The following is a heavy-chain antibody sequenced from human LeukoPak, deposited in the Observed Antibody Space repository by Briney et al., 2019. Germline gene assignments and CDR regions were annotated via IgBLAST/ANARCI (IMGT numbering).Heavy chain of an antibody. CDR3: ARDLRRDPTKFDY. V-gene: IGHV1-18*01. CDR1: GGTFSSYA. J-gene: IGHJ4*02. Sequence: ASAKVSCKASGGTFSSYAISWVRQAPGQGLEWMGWISAYNGTTNYAQKLQGRVTMTTDTSTSTAYMELRSLRSDDTAVYYCARDLRRDPTKFDYWGQGTLVTVSS. CDR2: ISAYNGTT. D-gene: IGHD5-24*01.